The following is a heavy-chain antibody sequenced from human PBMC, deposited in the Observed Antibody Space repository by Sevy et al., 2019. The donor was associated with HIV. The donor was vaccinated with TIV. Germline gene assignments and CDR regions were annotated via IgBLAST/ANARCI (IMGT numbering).Heavy chain of an antibody. D-gene: IGHD1-26*01. CDR2: VYSGGAT. J-gene: IGHJ5*02. CDR3: ARRPTDQSGSYWFDP. CDR1: GFTLTNEF. Sequence: GGSLRLSCAVSGFTLTNEFFSWVRQAPGKGLEWVAVVYSGGATYYADSVKGRFTISRDKSKSTLYLQMKSLRAEDTAVYYCARRPTDQSGSYWFDPWGQGTLVTVSS. V-gene: IGHV3-53*01.